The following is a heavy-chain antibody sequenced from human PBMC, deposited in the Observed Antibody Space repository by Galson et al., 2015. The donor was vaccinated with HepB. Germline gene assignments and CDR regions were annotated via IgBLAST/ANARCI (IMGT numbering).Heavy chain of an antibody. D-gene: IGHD2-21*01. CDR3: ATFPIRGLDSDY. V-gene: IGHV3-23*01. J-gene: IGHJ4*02. CDR1: GFTFSLYA. Sequence: SLRLSCAASGFTFSLYAMSWLRQAPGKGLEWVSTIGGGGSTTFYANSVKGRFTVSRDNSENTVYLQMNTLRADDTAVYYCATFPIRGLDSDYWGQGTLVTVSS. CDR2: IGGGGSTT.